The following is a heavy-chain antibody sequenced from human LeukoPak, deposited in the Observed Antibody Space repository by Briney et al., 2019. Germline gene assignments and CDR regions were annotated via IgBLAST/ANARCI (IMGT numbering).Heavy chain of an antibody. Sequence: SSVKVSCKASGGTFSSYAISWVRQAPGQGLEWMGRIIPILGIANYAQKFQGRVTITADKSTSTASMELSSLRSEDTAVYYCARDVGDYGDQGADFDYWGQGTLVTVSS. V-gene: IGHV1-69*04. CDR2: IIPILGIA. J-gene: IGHJ4*02. CDR1: GGTFSSYA. D-gene: IGHD4-17*01. CDR3: ARDVGDYGDQGADFDY.